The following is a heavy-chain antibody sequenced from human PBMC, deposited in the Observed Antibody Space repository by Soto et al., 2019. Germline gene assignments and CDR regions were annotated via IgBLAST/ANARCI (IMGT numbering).Heavy chain of an antibody. J-gene: IGHJ4*02. CDR3: ARDETYYYGSGPV. V-gene: IGHV3-7*01. CDR2: IKQDGSEK. CDR1: GFTFSTYW. D-gene: IGHD3-10*01. Sequence: GWSLSLSCAASGFTFSTYWMSWVRQAPGKGLEWVANIKQDGSEKYYVDSVKGRFTISRDNAKNSLYLQMHSLRAEDTAVYYCARDETYYYGSGPVGGQGTLVTVSS.